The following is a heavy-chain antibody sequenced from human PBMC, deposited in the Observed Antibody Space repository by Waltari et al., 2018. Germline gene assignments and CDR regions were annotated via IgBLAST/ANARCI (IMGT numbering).Heavy chain of an antibody. CDR1: GGTFSTYD. Sequence: QVQLVQSGAEVKKPGSSVNVSCKASGGTFSTYDLSWVRQAPGQGLEWMGGIIPIFVTANYAQKFQGRVTITADKSTSTAYMELSSLRSEDTAVYYCARDADDFWSGYYSSDYWGQGTLVTVSS. D-gene: IGHD3-3*01. CDR2: IIPIFVTA. V-gene: IGHV1-69*13. J-gene: IGHJ4*02. CDR3: ARDADDFWSGYYSSDY.